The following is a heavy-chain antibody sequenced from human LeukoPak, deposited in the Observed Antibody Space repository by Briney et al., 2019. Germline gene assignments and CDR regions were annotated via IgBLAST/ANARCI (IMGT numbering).Heavy chain of an antibody. CDR1: GFTFSSYA. D-gene: IGHD1-14*01. CDR3: AKSTRRTLGGDFDY. Sequence: PGGSLRLSCAASGFTFSSYAMSWVRQAPGKGLEWVSGISGSGSSSYYAESVKGRFTISRDNSKNTLYLQMNSLRAEDTGVYYCAKSTRRTLGGDFDYWGQGTLVTVSS. J-gene: IGHJ4*02. CDR2: ISGSGSSS. V-gene: IGHV3-23*01.